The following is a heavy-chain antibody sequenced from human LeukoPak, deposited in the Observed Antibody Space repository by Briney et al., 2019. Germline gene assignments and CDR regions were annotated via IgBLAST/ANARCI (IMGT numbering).Heavy chain of an antibody. V-gene: IGHV3-30-3*01. CDR1: GGSISSSS. D-gene: IGHD5-12*01. CDR3: ARDTNARGYGGVGYFDY. J-gene: IGHJ4*02. Sequence: LSLTCTVSGGSISSSSYYWGWIRQAPGKGLEWVAVISYDGSNKYYADPVKGRFTISRDNSKNTLYLQMNSLRAEDTAVYYCARDTNARGYGGVGYFDYWGQGTLVTVSS. CDR2: ISYDGSNK.